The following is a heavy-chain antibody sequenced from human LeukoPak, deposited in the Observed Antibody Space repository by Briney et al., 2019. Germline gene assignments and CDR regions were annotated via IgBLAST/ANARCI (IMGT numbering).Heavy chain of an antibody. CDR2: FDPEDGET. Sequence: ASVKVSCKASGYTFTSYDINWVRQATGQGLEWMGGFDPEDGETIYAQKFQGRVTMTEDTSTDTAYMELSSLRSEDTAVYYCATPNYDFWSGPKGAFDIWGQGTMVTVSS. CDR1: GYTFTSYD. V-gene: IGHV1-24*01. CDR3: ATPNYDFWSGPKGAFDI. J-gene: IGHJ3*02. D-gene: IGHD3-3*01.